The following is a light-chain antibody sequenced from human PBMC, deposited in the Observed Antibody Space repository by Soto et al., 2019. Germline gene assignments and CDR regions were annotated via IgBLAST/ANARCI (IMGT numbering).Light chain of an antibody. J-gene: IGLJ2*01. Sequence: QSVLTQPPSVSAAPGQKVTISCSGSSSNIGNNYVSWYQHLPGTAPKVLIFYNNNRPSGMPDRFSGSKSGTSATLGITGLQTGDEGDYYCGTWDTSRSAVVFGGGTKVTVL. CDR2: YNN. CDR3: GTWDTSRSAVV. CDR1: SSNIGNNY. V-gene: IGLV1-51*01.